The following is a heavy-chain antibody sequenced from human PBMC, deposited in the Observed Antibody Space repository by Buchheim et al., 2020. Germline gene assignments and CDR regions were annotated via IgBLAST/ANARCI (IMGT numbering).Heavy chain of an antibody. D-gene: IGHD6-19*01. CDR2: VGSGHHT. V-gene: IGHV3-21*01. Sequence: DVQLVESGGGLVMPGGSLTLSCVTSGFSFSPFGMTWVRQAPGKGLEWVATVGSGHHTFYADLVEGRFTVSRDNARSSVYLQPNSLRAEDTAVYFCARDFSGWSRDYWGQGTL. CDR3: ARDFSGWSRDY. J-gene: IGHJ4*02. CDR1: GFSFSPFG.